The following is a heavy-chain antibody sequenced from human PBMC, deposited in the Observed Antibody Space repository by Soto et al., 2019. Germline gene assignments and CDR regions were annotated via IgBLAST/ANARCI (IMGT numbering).Heavy chain of an antibody. Sequence: ASVKVSCKTSGYTFTDYFMHWVRQAPGQGLEWMGMISPSGGPTTYAQKFQGRVTMTSDTSATTAYMEVSSLRSEDTAVYYCARDPQPSYDGSCSSFDYWGHGALVTGST. CDR3: ARDPQPSYDGSCSSFDY. CDR1: GYTFTDYF. D-gene: IGHD3-22*01. J-gene: IGHJ4*01. CDR2: ISPSGGPT. V-gene: IGHV1-46*01.